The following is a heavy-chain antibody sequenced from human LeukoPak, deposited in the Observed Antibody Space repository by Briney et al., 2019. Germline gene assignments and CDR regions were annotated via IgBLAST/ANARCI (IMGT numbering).Heavy chain of an antibody. CDR3: ARGRIAAAGLNWFDP. V-gene: IGHV1-8*01. Sequence: EASVKVSCTASGYTFTSYDINWVRQATGQGLGWMGWMNPNSGNTGYAQKFQGRVTMTRNTSISTAYMELSSLRSEDTAVYYCARGRIAAAGLNWFDPWGQGTLVTVSS. D-gene: IGHD6-13*01. J-gene: IGHJ5*02. CDR1: GYTFTSYD. CDR2: MNPNSGNT.